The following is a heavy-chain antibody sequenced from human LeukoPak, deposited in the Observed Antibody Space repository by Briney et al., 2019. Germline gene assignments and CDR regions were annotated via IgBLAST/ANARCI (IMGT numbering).Heavy chain of an antibody. V-gene: IGHV3-49*04. CDR3: TRRRSGYYCDY. CDR1: GSTFGDYA. D-gene: IGHD3-22*01. Sequence: GRSLRLSCTASGSTFGDYAMSWVRQAPGKGLEWVGFIRSKAYGGTTEYAASVKGRYTISRDDSKSIAYLQMNSLKTEDTAVYYCTRRRSGYYCDYWGQGTLVTVSS. J-gene: IGHJ4*02. CDR2: IRSKAYGGTT.